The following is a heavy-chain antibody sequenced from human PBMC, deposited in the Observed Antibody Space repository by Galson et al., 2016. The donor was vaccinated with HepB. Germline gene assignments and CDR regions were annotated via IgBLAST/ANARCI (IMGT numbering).Heavy chain of an antibody. Sequence: SLRLSCAASRFTFSNYWMHWVRQAPGKGLVWVSDITTYGSGTRYADSVRGRFTIFRDNAKNTLYLQMNSLRAEDTAVYYCVRGLMAAPGTDYWGQGTLVTVSS. D-gene: IGHD6-13*01. CDR2: ITTYGSGT. V-gene: IGHV3-74*01. CDR1: RFTFSNYW. J-gene: IGHJ4*02. CDR3: VRGLMAAPGTDY.